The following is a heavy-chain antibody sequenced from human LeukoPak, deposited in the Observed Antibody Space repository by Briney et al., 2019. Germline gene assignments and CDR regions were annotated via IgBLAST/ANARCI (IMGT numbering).Heavy chain of an antibody. D-gene: IGHD2-15*01. V-gene: IGHV3-15*01. CDR1: GFTFSSAW. CDR3: TTEGYCSGGNCYSYDN. J-gene: IGHJ4*02. Sequence: PGGSPRLSCAASGFTFSSAWLSWVRQAPGKGLGWVGRIKSKTDGGTTDYAAPVKGRFTISRDDSKNKLFLQMNSLKTEDTAVYYCTTEGYCSGGNCYSYDNWGQGTLVTVSS. CDR2: IKSKTDGGTT.